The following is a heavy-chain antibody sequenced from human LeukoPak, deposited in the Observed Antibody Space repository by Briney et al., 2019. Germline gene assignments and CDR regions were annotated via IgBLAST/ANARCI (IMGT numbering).Heavy chain of an antibody. J-gene: IGHJ4*02. CDR1: GYTFTGYY. D-gene: IGHD6-19*01. CDR2: INPNSGGT. CDR3: ARDLAVPGMDY. V-gene: IGHV1-2*02. Sequence: ASVTVSCKSSGYTFTGYYMHWVRQAPGQGLEWMGWINPNSGGTNYAQKFQGRVTMTRDTFISTAYMEPSRLRSDDTAVYYCARDLAVPGMDYWGQGTLVTVSS.